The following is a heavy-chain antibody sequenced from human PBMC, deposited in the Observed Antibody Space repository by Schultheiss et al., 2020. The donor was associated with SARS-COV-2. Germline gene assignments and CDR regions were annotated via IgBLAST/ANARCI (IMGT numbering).Heavy chain of an antibody. CDR3: ASDSRYCSNTTCPYVFYYGMDD. CDR2: IWYDGSHK. CDR1: GFTFSNYG. J-gene: IGHJ6*02. V-gene: IGHV3-33*01. Sequence: GESLKISCAASGFTFSNYGMHWVRQAPGKGLEWMAVIWYDGSHKYYADSVKGRFTISRDNSKNTLYLQMNSLRAEDTAVYYCASDSRYCSNTTCPYVFYYGMDDWGQGTTVTVSS. D-gene: IGHD2-2*01.